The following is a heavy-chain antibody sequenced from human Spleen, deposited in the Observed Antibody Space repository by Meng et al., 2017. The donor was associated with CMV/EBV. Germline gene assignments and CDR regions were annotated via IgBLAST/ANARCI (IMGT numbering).Heavy chain of an antibody. J-gene: IGHJ6*02. CDR2: IDTRSTNI. CDR3: AREKYYDFWGGYSLHYYYGMDV. CDR1: GFTFSTYR. Sequence: GGSLRLSCAASGFTFSTYRMHWVRQAPGRGLEWVAYIDTRSTNIYYADSVNGRFTISRDNAKSSLFLQMNSLRAEDTAVYYCAREKYYDFWGGYSLHYYYGMDVWGQGTTVTVSS. D-gene: IGHD3-3*01. V-gene: IGHV3-48*04.